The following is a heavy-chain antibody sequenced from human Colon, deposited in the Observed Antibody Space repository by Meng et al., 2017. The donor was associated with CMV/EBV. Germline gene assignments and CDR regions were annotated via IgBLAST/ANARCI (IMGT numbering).Heavy chain of an antibody. CDR2: ISYGGTYV. D-gene: IGHD4-23*01. CDR1: GFTFSSFG. V-gene: IGHV3-21*06. CDR3: TRQSTNSALDY. J-gene: IGHJ4*02. Sequence: SCENSGFTFSSFGMNWVRQAPGKGLEWLSFISYGGTYVSYADSVQGRFTISRDNAGDSLFLQLDSLQADDTAIYYCTRQSTNSALDYWGLGTLVTVSS.